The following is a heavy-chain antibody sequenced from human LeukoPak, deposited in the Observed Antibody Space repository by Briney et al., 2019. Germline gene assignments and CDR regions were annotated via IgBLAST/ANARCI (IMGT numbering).Heavy chain of an antibody. CDR3: ARDDGGRHTSSLDY. CDR2: MSTTGDII. J-gene: IGHJ4*02. CDR1: GFTFSTYE. D-gene: IGHD6-6*01. Sequence: PGGSLRLSCAASGFTFSTYEMHWVRQAPGKGLEWVSYMSTTGDIIYYPDSVKGRFTISRDNAKNSLYLQMDSLRAEDTAVYYCARDDGGRHTSSLDYWGQGTLVAVSS. V-gene: IGHV3-48*03.